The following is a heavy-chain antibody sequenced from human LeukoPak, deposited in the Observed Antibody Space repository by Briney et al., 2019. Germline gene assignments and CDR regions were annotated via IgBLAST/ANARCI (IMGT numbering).Heavy chain of an antibody. Sequence: SETLSPTCTVSGGSISSYYWSWIRQPPGKGLEWIGYIYYSGSTNYNPSLKSRVTISVDTSKNQFSLKLSSVTAADTAVYYCARQVGATTFDYWGQGTLVTVSS. CDR3: ARQVGATTFDY. CDR1: GGSISSYY. J-gene: IGHJ4*02. D-gene: IGHD1-26*01. CDR2: IYYSGST. V-gene: IGHV4-59*01.